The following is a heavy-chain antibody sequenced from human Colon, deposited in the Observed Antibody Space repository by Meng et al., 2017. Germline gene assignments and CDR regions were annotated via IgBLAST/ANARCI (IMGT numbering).Heavy chain of an antibody. CDR3: ATLDCGGERCYSHF. V-gene: IGHV4-59*01. CDR1: GGSISSYY. D-gene: IGHD2-21*01. J-gene: IGHJ4*02. Sequence: QVQLQESGPRLVKPSETLSLTCSVSGGSISSYYWSWIRHAPGKRLEWIDYMYYSGATKYNPSLKSRVTISVDATRTQVSLNLTSVTGADTAVYYCATLDCGGERCYSHFWGQGTLVTVSS. CDR2: MYYSGAT.